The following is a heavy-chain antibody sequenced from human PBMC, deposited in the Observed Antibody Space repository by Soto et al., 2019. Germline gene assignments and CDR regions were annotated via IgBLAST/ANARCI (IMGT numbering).Heavy chain of an antibody. CDR1: GGSISRSDFY. D-gene: IGHD4-4*01. J-gene: IGHJ5*02. V-gene: IGHV4-30-4*01. CDR2: IYYSGST. Sequence: NPSETLSLTCTVSGGSISRSDFYWSWIRRPPGKGLEWIGYIYYSGSTYYNPSLKSRVTISVDTSKNQFSLKLSSVTAADTAVYYCASAPAYSGNYCWFHPWGQGTLVTVSS. CDR3: ASAPAYSGNYCWFHP.